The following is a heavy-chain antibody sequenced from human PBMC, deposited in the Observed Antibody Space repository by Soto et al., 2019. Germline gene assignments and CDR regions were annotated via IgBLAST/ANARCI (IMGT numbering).Heavy chain of an antibody. CDR1: SGSIDNVDW. Sequence: PSETLSLTCAVSSGSIDNVDWGRWVRQSPGKGLEWIGETSHDGVTNYNPSLEGRVTISIDKSKNQFYLDLNSVTAADTAMYYCAGVRGPYCGGDCYPPTASWFDPWGQGTLVTVS. CDR3: AGVRGPYCGGDCYPPTASWFDP. V-gene: IGHV4-4*02. CDR2: TSHDGVT. D-gene: IGHD2-21*02. J-gene: IGHJ5*02.